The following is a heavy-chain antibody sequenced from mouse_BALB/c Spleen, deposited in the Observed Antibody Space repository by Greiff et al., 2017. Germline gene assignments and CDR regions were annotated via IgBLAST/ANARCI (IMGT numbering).Heavy chain of an antibody. CDR3: ARQRYDERNYFDD. J-gene: IGHJ2*01. CDR1: GFTFSSYG. D-gene: IGHD2-14*01. Sequence: DVMLVESGGDLVKPGGSLKLSCAASGFTFSSYGMSWVRQTPDKRLEWVATISSGGSYTYYPDSVKGRFTISRDNAKNTLYLQMSSLQSEDTAMYYCARQRYDERNYFDDGGQGTTRTVSS. V-gene: IGHV5-6*02. CDR2: ISSGGSYT.